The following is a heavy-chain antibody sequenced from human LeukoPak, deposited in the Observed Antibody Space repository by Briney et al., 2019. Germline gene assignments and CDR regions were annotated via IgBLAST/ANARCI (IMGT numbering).Heavy chain of an antibody. CDR1: GFTFSSYA. CDR2: ISGSGGST. V-gene: IGHV3-23*01. D-gene: IGHD1-26*01. J-gene: IGHJ3*02. CDR3: ARDRGELLRADAFDI. Sequence: GGSLRLSCAASGFTFSSYAMSWVRQAPGKGLEWVSAISGSGGSTYYADSVKGRFTISRDNSKNTLYLQMNSLRAEDTAVYYCARDRGELLRADAFDIWGQGTMVTVSS.